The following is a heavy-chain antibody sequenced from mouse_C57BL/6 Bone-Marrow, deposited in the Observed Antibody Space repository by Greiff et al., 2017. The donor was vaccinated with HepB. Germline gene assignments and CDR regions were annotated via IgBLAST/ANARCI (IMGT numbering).Heavy chain of an antibody. CDR2: IRSKSNNYAT. J-gene: IGHJ2*01. D-gene: IGHD1-1*01. Sequence: EVQLVESGGGLVQPKGSLKLSCAASGFSFNTYAMNWVRQAPGKGLEWVARIRSKSNNYATYYADSVKDRFTISRDDSKSMLYLKMNNLKTEDTTMYYGRRGYYYGGDYWGQGTTLTVSS. V-gene: IGHV10-1*01. CDR3: RRGYYYGGDY. CDR1: GFSFNTYA.